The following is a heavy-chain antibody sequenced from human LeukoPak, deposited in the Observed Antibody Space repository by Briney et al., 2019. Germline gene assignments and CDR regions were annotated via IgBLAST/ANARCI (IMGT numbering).Heavy chain of an antibody. J-gene: IGHJ4*02. CDR1: GYTFNSYV. V-gene: IGHV3-30*18. Sequence: SCKASGYTFNSYVMHWVRQAPGKGLEWVAVISYDGSNKYYADSVKGRFTISRDNSKNTVNLQINSLRAEDTAVYYCAKDYEAYCGGDCYSFFDYWGQGTLVTVSS. D-gene: IGHD2-21*02. CDR2: ISYDGSNK. CDR3: AKDYEAYCGGDCYSFFDY.